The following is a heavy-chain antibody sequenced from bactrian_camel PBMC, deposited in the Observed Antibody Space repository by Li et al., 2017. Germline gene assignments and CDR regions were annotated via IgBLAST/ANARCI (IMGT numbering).Heavy chain of an antibody. Sequence: HVQLVESGGGTAQAGGSLRLSCAASGYTANMNCMAWFRQAPGNEREGIAAIYTGLGRAHYAASVLGRFTISKDNARKTVYLQMNSLQPDDTATYYCAAGLKWCRQGYPTADFRYLGQGTQVTVS. D-gene: IGHD2*01. CDR3: AAGLKWCRQGYPTADFRY. CDR1: GYTANMNC. CDR2: IYTGLGRA. J-gene: IGHJ6*01. V-gene: IGHV3-3*01.